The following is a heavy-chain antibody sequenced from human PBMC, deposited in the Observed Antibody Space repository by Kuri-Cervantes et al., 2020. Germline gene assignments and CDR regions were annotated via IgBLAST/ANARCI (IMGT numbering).Heavy chain of an antibody. V-gene: IGHV1-18*01. J-gene: IGHJ6*03. CDR3: ARSSPSFGLGYMDV. CDR2: ISAYNGDT. D-gene: IGHD6-6*01. Sequence: ASVKVSCKASGYTFTSYDINWVRQATGQGLEWTGWISAYNGDTKYAQKFQGRVTMTTDTLTNTANMELRSLRSDDTAVYYCARSSPSFGLGYMDVWGKGTTVTVSS. CDR1: GYTFTSYD.